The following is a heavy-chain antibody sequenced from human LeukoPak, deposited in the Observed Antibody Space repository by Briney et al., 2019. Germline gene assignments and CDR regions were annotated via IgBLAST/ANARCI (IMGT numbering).Heavy chain of an antibody. CDR1: GGSFRSSSYY. J-gene: IGHJ4*02. D-gene: IGHD6-19*01. V-gene: IGHV4-39*07. Sequence: SETLSLTCTVSGGSFRSSSYYWSWIRQPPGKGLEWIGEINHSGSTNYNPSLKSRVTISVDTSKNQFSLKLSSVTAADTAVYYCASEQWLATGDFYDYWGQGTLVTVSS. CDR3: ASEQWLATGDFYDY. CDR2: INHSGST.